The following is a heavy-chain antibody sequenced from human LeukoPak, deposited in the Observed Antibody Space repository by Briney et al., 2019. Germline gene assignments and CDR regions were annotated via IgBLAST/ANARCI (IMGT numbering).Heavy chain of an antibody. V-gene: IGHV3-74*01. CDR3: TRDSSRDGLDI. CDR2: INPDGSSS. CDR1: GFTFSNYW. J-gene: IGHJ3*02. Sequence: PGGSLRLSCAASGFTFSNYWMHWVRQAPGKGLEWVSRINPDGSSSNYADSVKGRFTMSRDNAKSMVYLQMNSLGAEDTAVYYCTRDSSRDGLDIWGRGTMVTVSS.